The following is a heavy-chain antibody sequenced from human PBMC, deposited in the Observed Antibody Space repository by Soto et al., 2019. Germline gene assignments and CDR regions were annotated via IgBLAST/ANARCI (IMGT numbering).Heavy chain of an antibody. CDR1: GYSFSSYG. Sequence: QVQLVQSGAELKKPGASVKVSCKASGYSFSSYGISWVRQAPGQGLAWMGWISAYNGNTNYAQKLQGRVTMTTDTSTNTAYMELRSLRSDDTAVYYCARDLIAVRPGWFDPWGQGTLVTVSS. D-gene: IGHD6-6*01. J-gene: IGHJ5*02. V-gene: IGHV1-18*01. CDR3: ARDLIAVRPGWFDP. CDR2: ISAYNGNT.